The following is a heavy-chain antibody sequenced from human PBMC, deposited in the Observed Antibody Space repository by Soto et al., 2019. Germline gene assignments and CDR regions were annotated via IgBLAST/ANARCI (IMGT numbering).Heavy chain of an antibody. CDR2: ISYDGSDQ. Sequence: QVQLVESGGGVVQPGSSLRLSCAVSGFTFRNYGMHWVRQAPGKGLEWVALISYDGSDQYYGESVKGRFTISRDSSKNTLYRDVSSRRLEDTAVYYCAKVGGYGYGSNSDVEYWGQGTMVTVSS. CDR3: AKVGGYGYGSNSDVEY. CDR1: GFTFRNYG. J-gene: IGHJ4*02. D-gene: IGHD5-18*01. V-gene: IGHV3-30*18.